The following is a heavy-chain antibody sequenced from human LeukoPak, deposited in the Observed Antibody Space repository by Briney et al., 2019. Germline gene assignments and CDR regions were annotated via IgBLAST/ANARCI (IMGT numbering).Heavy chain of an antibody. Sequence: SETLSLTCTVSGGSISSSYYYWGWIRQPPGKGLEWIGSIYYSGSTYYNPSLKSRVTISVDTSKNQFSLKLRSVTAADTAVYYCARDLRIAAAGYYYYGMDVWGQGTTVTVSS. CDR3: ARDLRIAAAGYYYYGMDV. J-gene: IGHJ6*02. CDR1: GGSISSSYYY. V-gene: IGHV4-39*02. CDR2: IYYSGST. D-gene: IGHD6-13*01.